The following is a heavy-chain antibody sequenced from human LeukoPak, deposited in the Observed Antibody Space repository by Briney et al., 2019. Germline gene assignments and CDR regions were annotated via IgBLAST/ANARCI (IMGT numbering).Heavy chain of an antibody. CDR1: GYSISSGYY. D-gene: IGHD3-22*01. J-gene: IGHJ4*02. CDR2: IYHSGST. CDR3: ARGGHYYDSSGYDVAPFDY. V-gene: IGHV4-38-2*02. Sequence: SETLSLTCTVSGYSISSGYYWGWIRQPPGKGLEWIGSIYHSGSTYYNPSLKSRVTISVDTSKNQFSLKLSSVTAADTAVYYCARGGHYYDSSGYDVAPFDYWGQGTLVTVSS.